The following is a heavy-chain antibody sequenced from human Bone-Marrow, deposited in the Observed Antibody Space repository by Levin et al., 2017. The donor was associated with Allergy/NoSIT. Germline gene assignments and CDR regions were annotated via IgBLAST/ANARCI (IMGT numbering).Heavy chain of an antibody. Sequence: GASVKVSCKASGYTFTSHYMHWARQAPGQGLEWMGMINPTGGSTSYAQKFQGRVIMTSDSSTTTVDIYLSSLRSEDTAVYYCARDGCSSTSCYPRYWGQGTLVTVSS. V-gene: IGHV1-46*01. CDR3: ARDGCSSTSCYPRY. CDR2: INPTGGST. J-gene: IGHJ4*02. CDR1: GYTFTSHY. D-gene: IGHD2-2*01.